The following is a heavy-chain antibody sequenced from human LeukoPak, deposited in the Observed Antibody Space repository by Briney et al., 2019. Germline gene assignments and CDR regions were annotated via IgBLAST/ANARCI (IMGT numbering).Heavy chain of an antibody. D-gene: IGHD3-22*01. V-gene: IGHV3-33*01. CDR2: IWYDGSNK. J-gene: IGHJ4*02. Sequence: PGGSLRLSCAASGFTFSSYGMHWVRQAPGKGLEWVAVIWYDGSNKYYADSVKGRFTISRDNSKNTLYLQMNSLRAEDTAVYYCARGYGSGYLFDYWVQGTLVTVSS. CDR3: ARGYGSGYLFDY. CDR1: GFTFSSYG.